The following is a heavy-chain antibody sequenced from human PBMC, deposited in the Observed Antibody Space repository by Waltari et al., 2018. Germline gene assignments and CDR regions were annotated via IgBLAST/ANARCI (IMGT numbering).Heavy chain of an antibody. D-gene: IGHD5-12*01. CDR3: ARDHDYSFVDY. Sequence: EVFLAESGAGLVQPGRSLRLSCATSGFTFGDYALSWFRQAPGKGLEWVGVIRSKARGGTTQYGASVKTRFAISRDDSKSIAYLQMNSLTIEDTAMYYCARDHDYSFVDYWGQGTLVTVSS. CDR1: GFTFGDYA. V-gene: IGHV3-49*03. CDR2: IRSKARGGTT. J-gene: IGHJ4*02.